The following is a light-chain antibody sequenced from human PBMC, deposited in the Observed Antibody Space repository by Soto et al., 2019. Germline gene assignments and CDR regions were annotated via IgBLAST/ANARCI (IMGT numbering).Light chain of an antibody. V-gene: IGKV3-20*01. CDR2: GAS. Sequence: EIVLTQSPGTLSLSPGERATLSCRASQSVSSSYLAWYQQKPGQAPRLLIYGASSRATGIQDRFSGSGSGTDFTRTISRLEPEDFAVYYCQQYGSSPTFGGVTKVEIK. CDR1: QSVSSSY. CDR3: QQYGSSPT. J-gene: IGKJ4*01.